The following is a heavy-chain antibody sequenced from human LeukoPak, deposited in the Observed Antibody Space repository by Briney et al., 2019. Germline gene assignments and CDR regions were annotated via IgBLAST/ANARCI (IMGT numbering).Heavy chain of an antibody. CDR3: ARGRITMVRGVPDY. CDR1: GFTSSSYS. Sequence: GGSLRLSCAASGFTSSSYSMNWVRQAPGKGLEWVSSISSSSSYIYYADSVKGRFTISRGNSKNTLHLQMNSLRAEDTAVYYCARGRITMVRGVPDYWGQGTLVTVSS. J-gene: IGHJ4*02. V-gene: IGHV3-21*01. D-gene: IGHD3-10*01. CDR2: ISSSSSYI.